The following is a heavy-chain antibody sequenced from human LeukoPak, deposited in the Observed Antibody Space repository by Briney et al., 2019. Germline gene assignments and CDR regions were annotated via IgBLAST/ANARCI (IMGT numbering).Heavy chain of an antibody. CDR1: GGSFSGYY. Sequence: SETLSLTCAVYGGSFSGYYWSWIRQPPGKGLEWIGEINHSGSTNYNPSLKSRVTISVDTSKNQFSLKLSSVTAADTAVYYCARRGAAAGPLMYNWFDPWGQGTLVTVSS. J-gene: IGHJ5*02. CDR2: INHSGST. CDR3: ARRGAAAGPLMYNWFDP. D-gene: IGHD6-13*01. V-gene: IGHV4-34*01.